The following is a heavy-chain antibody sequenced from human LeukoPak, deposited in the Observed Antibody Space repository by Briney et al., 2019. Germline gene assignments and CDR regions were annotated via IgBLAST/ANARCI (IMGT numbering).Heavy chain of an antibody. Sequence: GGSLRLSCAASGFTFSSYAMIWVRQAPGKGLEWVSAISGSGGSTYYADSVKGRFTISRDNSKNTLYLQMNSLRAEDTAIYYCARQTGYYYGMDVWGQGTTVTVSS. J-gene: IGHJ6*02. V-gene: IGHV3-23*01. CDR2: ISGSGGST. CDR1: GFTFSSYA. CDR3: ARQTGYYYGMDV. D-gene: IGHD1-1*01.